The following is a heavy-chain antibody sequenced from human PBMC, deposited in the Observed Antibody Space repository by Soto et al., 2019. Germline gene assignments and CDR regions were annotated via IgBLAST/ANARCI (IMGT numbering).Heavy chain of an antibody. CDR2: IIPIFGTA. CDR1: GGTFSSYA. J-gene: IGHJ3*02. Sequence: QVQLVQSGAEVKKPGSSVKVSCKASGGTFSSYAISWVRQAPGQGLEWMGGIIPIFGTANYAQKFQGRVTITADESTSTAYMELSSLRSKDTAVYYCARATHDYGDPHGAFDIWGQGTMVTVSS. V-gene: IGHV1-69*01. D-gene: IGHD4-17*01. CDR3: ARATHDYGDPHGAFDI.